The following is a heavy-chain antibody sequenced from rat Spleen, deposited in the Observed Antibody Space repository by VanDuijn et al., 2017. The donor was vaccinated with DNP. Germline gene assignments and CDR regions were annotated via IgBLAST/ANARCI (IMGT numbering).Heavy chain of an antibody. CDR2: ITYDVTRT. J-gene: IGHJ4*01. CDR1: GFTLSDYA. V-gene: IGHV5-17*01. D-gene: IGHD1-11*01. CDR3: TTFEGTNA. Sequence: EVQLVKSGGGLVQPGRSLKLSCAASGFTLSDYAMVWVRQAPKKGLEWVATITYDVTRTYYRESVKGRFTISRDNAKSTLNLQMDSLRSEDTATYYCTTFEGTNAWGQGTSVTVSS.